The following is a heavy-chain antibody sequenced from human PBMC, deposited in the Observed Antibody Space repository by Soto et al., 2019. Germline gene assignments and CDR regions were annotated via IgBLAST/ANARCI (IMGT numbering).Heavy chain of an antibody. J-gene: IGHJ4*02. V-gene: IGHV4-30-4*01. D-gene: IGHD2-15*01. Sequence: SETLSLTCTVSGGSISSGDYYWSWIRQPPGKGLEWIGYIYYSGSTYYNPSLKSRVTISVDTSKNQFSLKLSSVTAADTAVYYCARDYCSGGSCYFDYWGQGTLVTVSS. CDR1: GGSISSGDYY. CDR3: ARDYCSGGSCYFDY. CDR2: IYYSGST.